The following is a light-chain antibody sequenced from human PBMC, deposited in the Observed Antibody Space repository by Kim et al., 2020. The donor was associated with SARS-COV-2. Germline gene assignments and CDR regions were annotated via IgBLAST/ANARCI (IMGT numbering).Light chain of an antibody. J-gene: IGLJ2*01. V-gene: IGLV3-19*01. CDR2: GKN. CDR1: SLRSYY. CDR3: NSRDSNDNVL. Sequence: SSELTQDPAVSVALGQTVRITCQGDSLRSYYATWYQQKPGQAPILVIYGKNNRPSGIPVRFSGSSSGNTASLTITGTQAGDEADYYCNSRDSNDNVLFGG.